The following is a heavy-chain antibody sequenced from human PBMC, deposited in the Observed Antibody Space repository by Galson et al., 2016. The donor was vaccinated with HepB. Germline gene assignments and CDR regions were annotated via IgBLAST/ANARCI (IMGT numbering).Heavy chain of an antibody. CDR2: IYSGGAT. D-gene: IGHD5-12*01. CDR1: GFSVRSNY. V-gene: IGHV3-53*01. Sequence: SLRLSCAASGFSVRSNYMNWVRQAPGKGLEWVSVIYSGGATSYADYVKGRFTISRDSSNNTVSLQMNSLRSEDTAVYYCAKNLDSGWHLPFEYWGQGTLVTVSS. CDR3: AKNLDSGWHLPFEY. J-gene: IGHJ4*02.